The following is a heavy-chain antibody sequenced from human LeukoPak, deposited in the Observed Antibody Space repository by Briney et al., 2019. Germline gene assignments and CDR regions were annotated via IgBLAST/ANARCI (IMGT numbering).Heavy chain of an antibody. D-gene: IGHD3-10*01. J-gene: IGHJ4*02. CDR1: GLTFSNHG. Sequence: GGSLRLSCAASGLTFSNHGLNWVRRASGKGLDWVSGISPRGDITYYADSVKGRFTISRDNSKNMLYLELISLTAEDTAVYYCAKDDAWLQFGEWSQGTLVTVSS. CDR2: ISPRGDIT. CDR3: AKDDAWLQFGE. V-gene: IGHV3-23*01.